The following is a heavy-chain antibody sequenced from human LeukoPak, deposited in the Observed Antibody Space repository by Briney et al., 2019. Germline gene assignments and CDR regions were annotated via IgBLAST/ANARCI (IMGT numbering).Heavy chain of an antibody. Sequence: SETLSLTCTVSGGSTSSYYWSWIRQPPGKGLEWIGYIYYSGSTNYNPSLKSRVTISVDTSKNQFSLKLSSVTAADTAVYYCARVGYYDSSGYYPFDYWGQGTLVTVSS. V-gene: IGHV4-59*12. CDR2: IYYSGST. CDR1: GGSTSSYY. CDR3: ARVGYYDSSGYYPFDY. D-gene: IGHD3-22*01. J-gene: IGHJ4*02.